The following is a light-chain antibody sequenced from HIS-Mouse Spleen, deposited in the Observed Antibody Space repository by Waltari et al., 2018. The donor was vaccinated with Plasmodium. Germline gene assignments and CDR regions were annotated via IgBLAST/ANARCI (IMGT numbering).Light chain of an antibody. V-gene: IGKV3-15*01. J-gene: IGKJ3*01. CDR2: GAS. Sequence: EIVMTQSPATLSVSPGERATLSCRASQSVSSNLACYQQKHGQAPRLLIYGASTRATGIPARFSGSGSGTEFTLTISSLQSEDFAVYYCQQYNNWSFTFGPGTKVDIK. CDR3: QQYNNWSFT. CDR1: QSVSSN.